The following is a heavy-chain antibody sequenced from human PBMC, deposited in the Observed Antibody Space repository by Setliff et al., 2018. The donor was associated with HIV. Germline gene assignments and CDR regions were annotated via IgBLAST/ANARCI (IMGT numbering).Heavy chain of an antibody. D-gene: IGHD6-13*01. V-gene: IGHV3-23*01. CDR1: GLTFSSYA. CDR2: ISGSGSIT. Sequence: GGSLRLSCAASGLTFSSYAMSWVRQAPGKGLEWVSSISGSGSITYYTASVKGRFTISRDNSKNTLYLQMNSLRAEDTAVYYCAREGIAAAGSYSYGFGQIDYWGQGTLVTVSS. J-gene: IGHJ4*02. CDR3: AREGIAAAGSYSYGFGQIDY.